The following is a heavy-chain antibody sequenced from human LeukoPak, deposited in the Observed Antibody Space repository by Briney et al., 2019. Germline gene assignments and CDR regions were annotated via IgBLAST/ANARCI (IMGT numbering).Heavy chain of an antibody. J-gene: IGHJ4*02. V-gene: IGHV4-59*01. CDR2: IYYSGNT. CDR1: GGSISSSY. D-gene: IGHD1-14*01. Sequence: NPSETLSLTCTVSGGSISSSYWSWIRQPPGKGLEWIGYIYYSGNTNYNPSLKSRVTISVDTSKNQFSLNLSSVTAADTAVYYCARAPGGNPTTHYFDYWGQGTLVTVSS. CDR3: ARAPGGNPTTHYFDY.